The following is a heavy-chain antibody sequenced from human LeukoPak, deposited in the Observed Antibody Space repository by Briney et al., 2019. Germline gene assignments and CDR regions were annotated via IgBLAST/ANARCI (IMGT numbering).Heavy chain of an antibody. Sequence: ASVKVSCKASGYTFTDYYIHWVRQAPGQGLEWMGWMNPNSGGTSFAQKFQGRVTMTRDTSISTAYMELSRLRSDDTAVYYCARALRLGIAVAGTFGYWGQGTLVTVSS. CDR2: MNPNSGGT. J-gene: IGHJ4*02. CDR1: GYTFTDYY. V-gene: IGHV1-2*02. CDR3: ARALRLGIAVAGTFGY. D-gene: IGHD6-19*01.